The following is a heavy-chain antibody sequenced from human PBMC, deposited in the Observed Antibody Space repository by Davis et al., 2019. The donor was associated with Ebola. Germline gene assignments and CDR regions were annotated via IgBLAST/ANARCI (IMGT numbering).Heavy chain of an antibody. D-gene: IGHD2-8*01. J-gene: IGHJ3*02. CDR3: AREGLRIGMVYLPGAFDI. CDR2: INSDGSST. Sequence: HTGGSLRLSCAASGFTFSSYWMHWVRQAPGKGLVWVSRINSDGSSTSYADSVKGRFTISRDNAKNSLYLQMNSLRAEDTAVYYCAREGLRIGMVYLPGAFDIWGQGTMVTVSS. CDR1: GFTFSSYW. V-gene: IGHV3-74*01.